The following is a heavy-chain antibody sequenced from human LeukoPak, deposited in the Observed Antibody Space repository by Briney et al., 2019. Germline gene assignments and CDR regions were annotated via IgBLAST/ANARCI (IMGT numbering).Heavy chain of an antibody. V-gene: IGHV1-18*01. CDR1: GYTFTSYG. CDR3: ARGGDGYNLDYYYYMDV. J-gene: IGHJ6*03. Sequence: ASVKVSCEASGYTFTSYGISWVRLAPGQGLEWMGWISAYNGDTKYAQKLQGRVTMTTDTSTSTAYMELSSLRSEDTAVYYCARGGDGYNLDYYYYMDVWGKGTTVTVSS. CDR2: ISAYNGDT. D-gene: IGHD5-24*01.